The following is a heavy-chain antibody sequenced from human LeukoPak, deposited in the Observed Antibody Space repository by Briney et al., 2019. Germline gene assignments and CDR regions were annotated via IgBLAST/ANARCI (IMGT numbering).Heavy chain of an antibody. J-gene: IGHJ4*02. CDR3: AKDMGTMVRGVFDN. CDR2: ISWNSGSI. V-gene: IGHV3-9*01. Sequence: GGSLRLSCAASGFTFDDYAMHWVRQAPGKGLEWVSGISWNSGSIGYADSVKGRFTISRDNAKNSLYLQMNSLRAEDTALYYCAKDMGTMVRGVFDNWGQGTLVTVSS. D-gene: IGHD3-10*01. CDR1: GFTFDDYA.